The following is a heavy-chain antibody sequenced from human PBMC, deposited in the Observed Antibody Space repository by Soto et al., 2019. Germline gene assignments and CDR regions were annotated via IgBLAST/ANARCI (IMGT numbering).Heavy chain of an antibody. D-gene: IGHD6-19*01. Sequence: PSETLSLTCTVSGGSISSYYWSWIRQPPGKGLEWIGYIYYSGSTNYTPSLKSRVTISVDTSKNQFSLKLSSVTAADTAVYYCARVSSSGRIAHFDYWGQGTLVTVSS. J-gene: IGHJ4*02. CDR1: GGSISSYY. V-gene: IGHV4-59*01. CDR2: IYYSGST. CDR3: ARVSSSGRIAHFDY.